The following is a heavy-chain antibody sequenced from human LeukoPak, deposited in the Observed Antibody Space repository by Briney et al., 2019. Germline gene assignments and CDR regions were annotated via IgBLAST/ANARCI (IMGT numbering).Heavy chain of an antibody. D-gene: IGHD2-15*01. CDR1: GYSFTSYW. Sequence: GESLKISCKGSGYSFTSYWIGWVRQMPGKGLEWMGIIYPGDSDTRYSPSFQGQVTISADKSISTAYLQWSSLKASDTAMYYCARHKVLGYCSGGSCPRQNYYYGMDVWGQGITVTVSS. V-gene: IGHV5-51*01. CDR2: IYPGDSDT. CDR3: ARHKVLGYCSGGSCPRQNYYYGMDV. J-gene: IGHJ6*02.